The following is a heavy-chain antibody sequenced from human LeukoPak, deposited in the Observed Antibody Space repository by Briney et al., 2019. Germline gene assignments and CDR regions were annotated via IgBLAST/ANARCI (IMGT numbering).Heavy chain of an antibody. J-gene: IGHJ6*02. CDR2: ISSGSNYI. CDR1: GFTFDDYG. CDR3: ARDKAQDSVYYGMDV. D-gene: IGHD6-6*01. Sequence: GGSLRLSCAASGFTFDDYGMSWVRHAPGKGLEWVSSISSGSNYIYYADSVKGRFTISRDNARASLYLQMNSLRAEDTAVYYCARDKAQDSVYYGMDVWGQGTTVTVSS. V-gene: IGHV3-21*06.